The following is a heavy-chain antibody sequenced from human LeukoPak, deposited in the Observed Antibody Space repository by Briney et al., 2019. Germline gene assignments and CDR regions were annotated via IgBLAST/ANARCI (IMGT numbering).Heavy chain of an antibody. CDR1: GGAITSHY. CDR3: GRDALVGYFSYYYMDV. CDR2: ISNSGST. V-gene: IGHV4-59*11. D-gene: IGHD2-15*01. J-gene: IGHJ6*03. Sequence: PSETLSLTCIVSGGAITSHYWTWIRQSPVKGLGWIGDISNSGSTSYNPSLKSRVTISIDTSKNQFSLILSSVTAADTAVYYCGRDALVGYFSYYYMDVWGKGTTVTVSS.